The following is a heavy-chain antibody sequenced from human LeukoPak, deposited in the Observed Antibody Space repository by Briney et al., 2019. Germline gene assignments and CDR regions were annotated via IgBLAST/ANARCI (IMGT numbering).Heavy chain of an antibody. CDR2: IYHSGST. CDR3: ARVLYYDVLTGYYINGWFDP. D-gene: IGHD3-9*01. Sequence: SETLSLTCAVSGDSMRGGGYHWAWIRQPPGKGLEWIASIYHSGSTYYNPSLKSRVTISVDTSKNQFSLKLTSVTAADTAVYYCARVLYYDVLTGYYINGWFDPWGQGTLVTVSS. CDR1: GDSMRGGGYH. J-gene: IGHJ5*02. V-gene: IGHV4-39*07.